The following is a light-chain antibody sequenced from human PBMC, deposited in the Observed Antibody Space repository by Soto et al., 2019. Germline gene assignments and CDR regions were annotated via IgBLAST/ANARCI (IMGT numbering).Light chain of an antibody. CDR1: LRFSSSG. CDR2: GAS. J-gene: IGKJ1*01. V-gene: IGKV3-20*01. CDR3: QQYGSAPWT. Sequence: SVLTQSPGTLSLSPGARATRSCRASLRFSSSGLAWYQQKPGHAPRLLIYGASSRATGIPDRVSGSGSGTDFTLTISRLDPEDVAVYYCQQYGSAPWTFGQGNKVEIK.